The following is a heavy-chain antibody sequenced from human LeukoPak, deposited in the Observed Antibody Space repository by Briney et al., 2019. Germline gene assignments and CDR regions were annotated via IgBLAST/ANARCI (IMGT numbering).Heavy chain of an antibody. CDR2: INPNSGGT. J-gene: IGHJ4*02. CDR1: GYTFTDYY. CDR3: ARSLGYTSSWYLDY. V-gene: IGHV1-2*02. Sequence: ASVKVSCKASGYTFTDYYMHWVRQAPGQGLEWMGWINPNSGGTNFAQKFQGRVTMTRDTSITTVYMELSRLRSDDTAVYYCARSLGYTSSWYLDYWGQGTLVTVSS. D-gene: IGHD6-13*01.